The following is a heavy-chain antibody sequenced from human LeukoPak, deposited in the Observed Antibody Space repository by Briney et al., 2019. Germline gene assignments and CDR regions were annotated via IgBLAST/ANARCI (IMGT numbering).Heavy chain of an antibody. J-gene: IGHJ4*02. V-gene: IGHV4-31*03. CDR3: ARLVNYYDSSGYLDFFDY. Sequence: SETLSLACTVSGASINSGGYYWNWIRQLPGKGLEWIGYIYYSGSTNYKPSLKSRVTMSVDTSKNQFSLRLSSVTAADTAVYYCARLVNYYDSSGYLDFFDYWGQGTLVTVSS. D-gene: IGHD3-22*01. CDR2: IYYSGST. CDR1: GASINSGGYY.